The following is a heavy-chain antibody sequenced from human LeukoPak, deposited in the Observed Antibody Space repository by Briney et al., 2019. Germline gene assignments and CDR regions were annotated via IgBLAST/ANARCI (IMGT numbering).Heavy chain of an antibody. CDR2: ISWNSGSI. V-gene: IGHV3-9*01. D-gene: IGHD3-3*01. J-gene: IGHJ4*02. CDR3: AKDIYDFWSGYHLDY. Sequence: GGSLRLSCAASGFTFDDYAMHWVRQAPGKGLEWVSGISWNSGSIGYADSVKGRFTISRDNAKNSQYLQMNSLRAEDTALYYCAKDIYDFWSGYHLDYWGQGTLVTVSS. CDR1: GFTFDDYA.